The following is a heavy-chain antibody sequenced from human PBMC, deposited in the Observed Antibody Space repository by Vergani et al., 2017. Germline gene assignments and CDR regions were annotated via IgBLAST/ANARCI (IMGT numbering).Heavy chain of an antibody. J-gene: IGHJ4*02. D-gene: IGHD6-19*01. CDR2: IIPIFCTA. CDR1: GGTFSSYA. Sequence: QVQLVQSGAEVKKPGSSVKVSCKASGGTFSSYAISWVRQAPGQGLEWMGGIIPIFCTANYAQKFQGIVTITADESTSTAYMVLSSLRSEDTAVYYCARGSYSSGWHAFDYWGQGTLVTVSS. CDR3: ARGSYSSGWHAFDY. V-gene: IGHV1-69*01.